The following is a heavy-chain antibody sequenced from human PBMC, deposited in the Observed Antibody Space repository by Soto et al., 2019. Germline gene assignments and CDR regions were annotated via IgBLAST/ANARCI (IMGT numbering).Heavy chain of an antibody. CDR1: GFTFGEFA. Sequence: EVQLVESGGGLVQPGRSLRLSCTASGFTFGEFAMHWVRQAPGKGLEWVSGFSWDGSNIAYAASVKGRFIISRDNAKNTLYLQMNSLTIEDTAFYFCAKDILPHWGASRIDSWGQGTLVTVSS. V-gene: IGHV3-9*01. J-gene: IGHJ4*02. CDR2: FSWDGSNI. CDR3: AKDILPHWGASRIDS. D-gene: IGHD7-27*01.